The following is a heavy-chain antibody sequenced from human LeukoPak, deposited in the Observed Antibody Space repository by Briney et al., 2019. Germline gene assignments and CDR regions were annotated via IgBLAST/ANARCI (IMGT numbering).Heavy chain of an antibody. V-gene: IGHV1-2*02. Sequence: ASVKVSCKASGYTFTGYYMHWVRQAPGQGLEWMGWINPNSGGTNYAQKFQGRVTVTRDTSTSTVYMELSSLTSEDTAVYYCARVPNWRYYLDYWGQGTLVTVSS. CDR1: GYTFTGYY. CDR3: ARVPNWRYYLDY. J-gene: IGHJ4*02. CDR2: INPNSGGT. D-gene: IGHD2-8*01.